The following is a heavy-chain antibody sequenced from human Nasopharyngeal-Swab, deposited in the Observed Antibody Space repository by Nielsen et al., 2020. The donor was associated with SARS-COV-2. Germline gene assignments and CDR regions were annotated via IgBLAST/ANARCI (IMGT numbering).Heavy chain of an antibody. J-gene: IGHJ3*02. CDR1: GFSLSTSGMC. CDR2: IDWDDDK. CDR3: ARTLGRNYEERDAFDI. V-gene: IGHV2-70*11. D-gene: IGHD1-7*01. Sequence: SGPTLVQPTQTLTLTCTFSGFSLSTSGMCVSWIRQPPGKALEWLARIDWDDDKYYSTSLKTRLTISKDTSKNQVVLTMTNMDPVDTATYYCARTLGRNYEERDAFDIWGQGTTVTVSS.